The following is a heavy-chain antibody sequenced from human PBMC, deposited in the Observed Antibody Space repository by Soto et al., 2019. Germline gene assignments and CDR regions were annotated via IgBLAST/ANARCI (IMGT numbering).Heavy chain of an antibody. Sequence: ASVKLSCKASGYTFTSYYMHWVRQAAGQGLEWMGIINPSGGSTSYAQKFQGRVTMTRDTSTSTVYMELSSLRSEDTAVYYCAAHKVYSNGLDAFDIWAQGTMVPVSS. CDR2: INPSGGST. CDR1: GYTFTSYY. CDR3: AAHKVYSNGLDAFDI. J-gene: IGHJ3*02. D-gene: IGHD5-18*01. V-gene: IGHV1-46*01.